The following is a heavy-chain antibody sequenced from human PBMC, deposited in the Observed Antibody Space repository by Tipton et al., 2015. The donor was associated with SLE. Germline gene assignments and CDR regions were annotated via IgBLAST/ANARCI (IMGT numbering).Heavy chain of an antibody. CDR2: IRSEPYGGTP. CDR1: GFTFANYA. CDR3: ARDKNGDYYDY. V-gene: IGHV3-49*03. Sequence: SLRLSCTASGFTFANYAMTWFRQAPGKGLEWVGFIRSEPYGGTPEYAASVKGRFTISRDDSKSITYLQMNSLKAEDTAVYYCARDKNGDYYDYWGQGTLVTVSS. J-gene: IGHJ4*02. D-gene: IGHD4-17*01.